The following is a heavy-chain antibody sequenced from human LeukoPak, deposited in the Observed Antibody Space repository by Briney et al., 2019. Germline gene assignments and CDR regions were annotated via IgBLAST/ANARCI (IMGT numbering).Heavy chain of an antibody. CDR3: ARAGLRFLEWLSWCDP. V-gene: IGHV1-2*02. D-gene: IGHD3-3*01. J-gene: IGHJ5*02. CDR2: INPNSCCT. CDR1: GYSFLHYY. Sequence: ASVNVSCKSSGYSFLHYYMHWVRQPPGQGLEWMGWINPNSCCTNYAQKFQGRVTNTRDTSINTVYIELSRLRSDDTDVYYFARAGLRFLEWLSWCDPWGERPLLTLSS.